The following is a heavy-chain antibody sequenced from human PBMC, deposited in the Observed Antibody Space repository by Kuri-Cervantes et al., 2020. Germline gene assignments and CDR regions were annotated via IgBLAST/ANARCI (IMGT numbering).Heavy chain of an antibody. CDR2: IYHSGNT. CDR1: GDSISNSNYY. Sequence: GSLRLSCAVSGDSISNSNYYWGWIRQPPGKGLEWIGCIYHSGNTYYNPSLKSRVTISVNTSKNQFSLKLSSVTAADTAVYYCARYLKEAGLRLLLIPDYWGQGTLVTVSS. D-gene: IGHD3-22*01. CDR3: ARYLKEAGLRLLLIPDY. V-gene: IGHV4-39*07. J-gene: IGHJ4*02.